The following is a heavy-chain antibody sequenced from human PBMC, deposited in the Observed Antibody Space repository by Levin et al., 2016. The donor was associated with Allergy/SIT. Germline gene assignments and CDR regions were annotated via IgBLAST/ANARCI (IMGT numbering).Heavy chain of an antibody. D-gene: IGHD6-6*01. CDR3: ARAIATYLYSSSD. J-gene: IGHJ4*02. CDR2: INPSGGST. Sequence: SVKVSCKASGYTFTSYYMHWVRQAPGQGLEWMGIINPSGGSTSYAQKFQGRVTMTRDTSTSTVYMELSSLRSEDTAVYYCARAIATYLYSSSDWGQGTLVTVSS. V-gene: IGHV1-46*01. CDR1: GYTFTSYY.